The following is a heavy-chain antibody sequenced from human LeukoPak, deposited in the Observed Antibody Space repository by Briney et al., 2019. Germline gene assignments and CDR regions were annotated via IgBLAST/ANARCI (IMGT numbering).Heavy chain of an antibody. V-gene: IGHV4-59*11. Sequence: SETLSLTCTVSGGSISSHYWSWIRQPPGKGLEWIGYIYYSGSTNYNPSLKSRVTISVDTSRNQFCLKLSSVTAADSAVYYCARRTGYLNYYYYYYMDVWGNGTTVTVSS. J-gene: IGHJ6*03. CDR3: ARRTGYLNYYYYYYMDV. CDR2: IYYSGST. D-gene: IGHD3/OR15-3a*01. CDR1: GGSISSHY.